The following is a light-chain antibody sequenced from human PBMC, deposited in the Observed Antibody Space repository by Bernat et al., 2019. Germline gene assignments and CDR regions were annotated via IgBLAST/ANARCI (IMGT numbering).Light chain of an antibody. CDR3: QQYKSDPFT. Sequence: IQMTQSPSTLAASMGDRVTFTCRPSQSIDTWLPGYQQKPGKAPNLLIYQGSILERGVPSRFSGSGSGTEFTLTISSLQPDDSATYYCQQYKSDPFTFGPGTKVNIK. CDR1: QSIDTW. J-gene: IGKJ3*01. CDR2: QGS. V-gene: IGKV1-5*03.